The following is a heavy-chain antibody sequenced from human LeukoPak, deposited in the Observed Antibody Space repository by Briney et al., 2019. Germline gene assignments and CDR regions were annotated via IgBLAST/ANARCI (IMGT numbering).Heavy chain of an antibody. D-gene: IGHD3-22*01. V-gene: IGHV4-4*07. Sequence: SETLSLTCTVSGGSISTYYWSWIRQPAGKGLEWIGRIYTSGSTNYNPSLKSRVTMSLGTSKNHMSLNLSSVTAADTAVYYCARLPYSSGYFDAFDIWGQGTMVSVSS. J-gene: IGHJ3*02. CDR2: IYTSGST. CDR3: ARLPYSSGYFDAFDI. CDR1: GGSISTYY.